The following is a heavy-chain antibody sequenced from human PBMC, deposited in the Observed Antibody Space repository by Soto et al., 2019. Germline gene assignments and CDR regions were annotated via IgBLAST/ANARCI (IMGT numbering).Heavy chain of an antibody. J-gene: IGHJ3*02. Sequence: KQSQNLSLTCAISGDSVSSNSAAWNWIRQSPSRGLEWLGRTYFRSKWYNDYAVSVKSRITINPDTSKNQFSLQLNSVTPEYTAVYYCARDSGIPADDAFDIWGQGTMVTVSS. D-gene: IGHD2-21*01. V-gene: IGHV6-1*01. CDR2: TYFRSKWYN. CDR1: GDSVSSNSAA. CDR3: ARDSGIPADDAFDI.